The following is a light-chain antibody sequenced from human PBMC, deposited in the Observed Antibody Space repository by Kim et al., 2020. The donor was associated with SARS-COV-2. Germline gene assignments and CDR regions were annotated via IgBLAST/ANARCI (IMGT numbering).Light chain of an antibody. CDR3: QQYNNWPPLT. Sequence: SPGERATLSCSASQSISSNLAWYQQKPGQTPRLLLYGASTRATGVPARFSGSGSGTEFTLTISSLQSEDFAVYYCQQYNNWPPLTFGGGTKVDIK. CDR1: QSISSN. CDR2: GAS. V-gene: IGKV3-15*01. J-gene: IGKJ4*01.